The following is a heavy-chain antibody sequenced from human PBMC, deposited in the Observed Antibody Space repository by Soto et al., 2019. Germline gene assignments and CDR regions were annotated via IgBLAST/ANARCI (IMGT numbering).Heavy chain of an antibody. Sequence: QITLKESGPTLVKPTQTLTLTCTFSGFSLSTSGVGVGWIRQPPGKALEWLALIYWDDDNRYSPSLKSRLTINQDTSKNPVVLTMTNMDPVDTATYFCAHRKDDVLAGRGTFDYWGQGTLVTVSS. V-gene: IGHV2-5*02. CDR2: IYWDDDN. D-gene: IGHD3-9*01. J-gene: IGHJ4*02. CDR1: GFSLSTSGVG. CDR3: AHRKDDVLAGRGTFDY.